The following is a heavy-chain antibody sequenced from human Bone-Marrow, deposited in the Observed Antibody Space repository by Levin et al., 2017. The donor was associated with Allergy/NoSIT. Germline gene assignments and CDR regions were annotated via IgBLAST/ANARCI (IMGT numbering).Heavy chain of an antibody. CDR3: ARAADILTGYYLDY. D-gene: IGHD3-9*01. CDR2: IYYSGST. CDR1: GGSISSGDYY. V-gene: IGHV4-30-4*01. Sequence: SQTLSLTCTVSGGSISSGDYYWSWIRQPPGKGLEWIGYIYYSGSTYYNPSLKSRVTISVDTSKNQFSLKLSSVTAADTAVYYCARAADILTGYYLDYWGQGTLVTVSS. J-gene: IGHJ4*02.